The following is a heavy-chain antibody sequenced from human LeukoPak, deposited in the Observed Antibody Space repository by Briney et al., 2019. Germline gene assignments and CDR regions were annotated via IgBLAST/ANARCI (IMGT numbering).Heavy chain of an antibody. Sequence: GGSLRLSCAASGFTFSSYAMAWVRQAPGKGLEWVSAVSGSGGNTYHADSVKGRFTISRDNSQITLYLQMNSLRAEDTAVYFCAKGPLTEVAGTTWDSWGQGTLVTVSS. D-gene: IGHD6-19*01. V-gene: IGHV3-23*01. CDR2: VSGSGGNT. J-gene: IGHJ4*02. CDR3: AKGPLTEVAGTTWDS. CDR1: GFTFSSYA.